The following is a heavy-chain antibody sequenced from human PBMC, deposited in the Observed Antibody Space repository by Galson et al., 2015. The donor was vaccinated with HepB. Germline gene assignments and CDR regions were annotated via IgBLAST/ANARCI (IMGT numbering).Heavy chain of an antibody. CDR1: GFTFSSYG. CDR3: AKLRLAVAGPNSGDY. J-gene: IGHJ4*02. CDR2: ISYDGSNK. V-gene: IGHV3-30*18. D-gene: IGHD6-19*01. Sequence: SLRLSCAASGFTFSSYGMHWVRQAPGKGLEWVAVISYDGSNKYYADSVKGRFTISRDNSKNTLYLQMNSLRAEDTAVYYCAKLRLAVAGPNSGDYWGQGTLVTVSS.